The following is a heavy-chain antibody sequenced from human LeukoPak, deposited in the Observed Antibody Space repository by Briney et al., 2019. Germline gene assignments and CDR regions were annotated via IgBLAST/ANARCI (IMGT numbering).Heavy chain of an antibody. CDR1: GITFSSYG. CDR3: ARDAGYGYDRFDY. Sequence: GGSLRLSCAASGITFSSYGMSWVRQAPGKGLEWVSSISSTGGTTYYADSVKGRFTISRDNAKNSLYLQMNSLRVEDTAVYYCARDAGYGYDRFDYWGQETQVTVSS. D-gene: IGHD5-18*01. CDR2: ISSTGGTT. V-gene: IGHV3-23*01. J-gene: IGHJ4*02.